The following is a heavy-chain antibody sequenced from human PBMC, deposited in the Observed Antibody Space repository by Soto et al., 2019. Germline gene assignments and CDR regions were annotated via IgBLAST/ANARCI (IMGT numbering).Heavy chain of an antibody. CDR2: ITSSIGTM. V-gene: IGHV3-48*01. Sequence: EVQLVESGGGVEQPGGSLKLSCAASGFTFSTHGMNWVRQAPGKGLEWISYITSSIGTMYADSVKGRFTISRDNAKNSLYLQMNSLRAEDTAVYFCVGEVGFQLIYWGQGTLVTVSS. J-gene: IGHJ4*02. CDR3: VGEVGFQLIY. D-gene: IGHD2-2*01. CDR1: GFTFSTHG.